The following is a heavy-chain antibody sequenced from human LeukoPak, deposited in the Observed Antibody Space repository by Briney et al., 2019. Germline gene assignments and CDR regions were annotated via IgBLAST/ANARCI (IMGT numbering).Heavy chain of an antibody. J-gene: IGHJ4*02. CDR1: GFTFSSYA. V-gene: IGHV3-23*01. CDR2: ISGSGGST. Sequence: GGSLRLSCAASGFTFSSYAMSWVRQAPGKGLEWVSAISGSGGSTYYADSAKGRFTISRDNSKNTLYPQMNSLRAEDTAVYYCAKDPRPISSGGRAYFGYWGQGTLVTVSS. CDR3: AKDPRPISSGGRAYFGY. D-gene: IGHD2-15*01.